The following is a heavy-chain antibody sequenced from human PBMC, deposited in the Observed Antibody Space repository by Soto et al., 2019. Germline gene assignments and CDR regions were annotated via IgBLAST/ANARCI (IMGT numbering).Heavy chain of an antibody. V-gene: IGHV1-18*04. D-gene: IGHD2-21*01. J-gene: IGHJ5*02. Sequence: ASVKVSCTASGYKFAGSGLIWVRQEPGQGLEWMGWISVKYGDTNYAQKFQDRVIITRDTSASTAYMDLRRLRSEDTAVYYCATGIASGQLDPCGQGT. CDR3: ATGIASGQLDP. CDR2: ISVKYGDT. CDR1: GYKFAGSG.